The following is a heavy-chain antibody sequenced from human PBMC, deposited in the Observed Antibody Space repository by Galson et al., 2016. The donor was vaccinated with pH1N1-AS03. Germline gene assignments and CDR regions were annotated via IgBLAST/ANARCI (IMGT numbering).Heavy chain of an antibody. V-gene: IGHV1-2*06. CDR1: GYTFSAYY. D-gene: IGHD1-26*01. CDR3: ATPQSLKVGATSAFDL. Sequence: SVKVSCKASGYTFSAYYMHWVRQAPGQGLEWLGRINSKNGDTDYAPKFRDRLTMTRDTSITTAYLELKSLTSGDTALYDCATPQSLKVGATSAFDLLGRGTLVTVTS. CDR2: INSKNGDT. J-gene: IGHJ2*01.